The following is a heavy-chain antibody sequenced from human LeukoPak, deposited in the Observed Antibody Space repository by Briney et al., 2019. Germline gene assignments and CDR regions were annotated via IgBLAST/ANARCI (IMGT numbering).Heavy chain of an antibody. Sequence: SETLSLTCAVYGGSLNGHYWSWIRQSPGKGLEWIGEGSDSGGTKYNPSLKSRVTISADTSKNQFSLNLRSVTAADTAVYHRAKNGQSGFSFDPWGQGTLVTVSS. CDR1: GGSLNGHY. V-gene: IGHV4-34*01. CDR2: GSDSGGT. CDR3: AKNGQSGFSFDP. D-gene: IGHD2-8*01. J-gene: IGHJ5*02.